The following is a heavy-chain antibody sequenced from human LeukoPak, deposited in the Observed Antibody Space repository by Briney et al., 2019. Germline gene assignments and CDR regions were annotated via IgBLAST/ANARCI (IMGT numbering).Heavy chain of an antibody. CDR3: AKSRGACGSGSYYYFDY. CDR2: ISGSGGST. J-gene: IGHJ4*02. Sequence: GESLRLSCAASGFTFSSYAMSWVRQAPGKGLEWVSAISGSGGSTYYADSVKGRFTISRDNSKNTLYLQMNSLRAEGTAVYYCAKSRGACGSGSYYYFDYWGQGTLVTVSS. V-gene: IGHV3-23*01. D-gene: IGHD3-10*01. CDR1: GFTFSSYA.